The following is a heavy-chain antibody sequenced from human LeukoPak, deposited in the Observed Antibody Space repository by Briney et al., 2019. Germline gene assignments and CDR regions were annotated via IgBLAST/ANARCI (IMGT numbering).Heavy chain of an antibody. CDR2: IYTSGST. CDR1: GGSISSYY. Sequence: SETLSLTFTVAGGSISSYYWSWIRQPAGEGLEWIGRIYTSGSTNYNPSLKSRVTMSVDTSKNQFSLKLSSVTAADTAVYYCARGPYSGYTLRPLDYWGQGTLVTVSS. J-gene: IGHJ4*02. CDR3: ARGPYSGYTLRPLDY. D-gene: IGHD5-12*01. V-gene: IGHV4-4*07.